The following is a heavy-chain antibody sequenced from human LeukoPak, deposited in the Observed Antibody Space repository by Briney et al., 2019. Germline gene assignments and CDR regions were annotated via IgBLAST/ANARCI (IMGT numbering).Heavy chain of an antibody. V-gene: IGHV1-18*01. CDR1: GYTFSTYG. CDR2: ISAYNGNT. J-gene: IGHJ4*02. D-gene: IGHD1-26*01. Sequence: ASVKVSCKASGYTFSTYGISWVRQAPGQGLEWMGWISAYNGNTNYAQKLQGRVTMTTDTSTSTAYMELRSLRSDDTAVYYCARVFKELLGEFWDYWGQGTLVTVSS. CDR3: ARVFKELLGEFWDY.